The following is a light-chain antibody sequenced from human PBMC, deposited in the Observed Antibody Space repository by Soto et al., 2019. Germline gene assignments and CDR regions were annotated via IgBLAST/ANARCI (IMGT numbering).Light chain of an antibody. V-gene: IGLV2-14*01. Sequence: QSVLTQPASVSGSPGQSITISCTGTSSDVGGYNYVSWYQHHPGKAPKLMIYEVSNRPSGVSNRFSGSKSGNTASLSISGLQAEDEADYYCSSYTTRYTQVFGGGTKLTVL. CDR2: EVS. CDR3: SSYTTRYTQV. J-gene: IGLJ3*02. CDR1: SSDVGGYNY.